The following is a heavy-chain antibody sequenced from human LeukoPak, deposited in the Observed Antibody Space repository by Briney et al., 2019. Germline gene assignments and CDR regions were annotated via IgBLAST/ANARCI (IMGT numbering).Heavy chain of an antibody. CDR1: GFTFSAYR. Sequence: GGSLRLSCEASGFTFSAYRMNWVRQAPGKGLEWVSSISSSSTYIYYVDSVQGRFTISRDNAKNSLYLQINSLRAEDTAVYYCARDSKLYCSSTSCYMDVWGKGTMVTVSS. CDR3: ARDSKLYCSSTSCYMDV. J-gene: IGHJ6*04. CDR2: ISSSSTYI. V-gene: IGHV3-21*01. D-gene: IGHD2-2*01.